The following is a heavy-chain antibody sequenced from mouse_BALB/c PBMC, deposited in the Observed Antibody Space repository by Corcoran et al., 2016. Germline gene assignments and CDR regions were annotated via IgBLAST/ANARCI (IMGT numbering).Heavy chain of an antibody. Sequence: EVQLQQSGPELVKPGASVKMSCKASGYTFTSYVMHWVKLKPGQGLEWIGYIYPYNDNTKYSEEFKGKATLTPDKSSSTAYMELRSLTSEDSAVYYCAREVPGGYPFDYWGQGTTLTVSS. CDR2: IYPYNDNT. CDR1: GYTFTSYV. CDR3: AREVPGGYPFDY. D-gene: IGHD2-2*01. J-gene: IGHJ2*01. V-gene: IGHV1S136*01.